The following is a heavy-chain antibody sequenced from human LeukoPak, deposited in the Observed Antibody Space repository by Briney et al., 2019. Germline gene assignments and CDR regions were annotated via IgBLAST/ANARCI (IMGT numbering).Heavy chain of an antibody. D-gene: IGHD1-26*01. CDR2: IKSKTDGGTT. CDR3: TTDLGEYSGSYFDY. V-gene: IGHV3-15*01. Sequence: GGSLRLSCAASGFTFSNAWMSWVRQAPGKGLDWAGRIKSKTDGGTTDYPAPVKGRFAISRDDSKNTLYLQLNSLRTEDTAVYYCTTDLGEYSGSYFDYWGQGTLVTVSS. J-gene: IGHJ4*02. CDR1: GFTFSNAW.